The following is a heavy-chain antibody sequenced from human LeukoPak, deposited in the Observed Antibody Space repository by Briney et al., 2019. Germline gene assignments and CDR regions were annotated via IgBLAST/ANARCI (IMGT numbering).Heavy chain of an antibody. CDR1: GGTFSSYA. J-gene: IGHJ4*02. Sequence: SVKVSCKASGGTFSSYAISWVRQAPGQGLEWMGGIIPIIGTANYAQKFQGRVTITADESTSTAYMELSSLRSEDTAVYYCARVPFLNYYDSSGFHRYYFDYWGQGTLVTVSS. V-gene: IGHV1-69*13. D-gene: IGHD3-22*01. CDR2: IIPIIGTA. CDR3: ARVPFLNYYDSSGFHRYYFDY.